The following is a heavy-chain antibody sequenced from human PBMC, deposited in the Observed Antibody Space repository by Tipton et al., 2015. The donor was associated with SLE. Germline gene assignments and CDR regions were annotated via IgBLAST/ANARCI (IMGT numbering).Heavy chain of an antibody. CDR1: GYTFTAHY. J-gene: IGHJ4*02. Sequence: QLVQSGPEVKKPGAAMKVSCETSGYTFTAHYTHWVRRAPGQGLEWMGRINPDNGDTKYAQKFQGRVTMTRDTSISTAYMELSSLRYDDTAVYYCVREGLLRFLEWVPYFDYWGQGTLVTVSS. V-gene: IGHV1-2*06. D-gene: IGHD3-3*01. CDR3: VREGLLRFLEWVPYFDY. CDR2: INPDNGDT.